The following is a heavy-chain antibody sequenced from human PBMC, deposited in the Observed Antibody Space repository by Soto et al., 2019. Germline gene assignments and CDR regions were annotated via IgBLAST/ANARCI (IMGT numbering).Heavy chain of an antibody. CDR3: SHMESRVASYGLDV. V-gene: IGHV2-5*08. J-gene: IGHJ6*02. CDR2: IYWDDDK. CDR1: GGSISSYYW. Sequence: TLSLTCTVSGGSISSYYWSWIRQPPGKALEWLTLIYWDDDKRYSPSLRSRLTITKDTSENRVVLTMTNMDPVDTATYYCSHMESRVASYGLDVWGQGTTVTVSS. D-gene: IGHD3-3*01.